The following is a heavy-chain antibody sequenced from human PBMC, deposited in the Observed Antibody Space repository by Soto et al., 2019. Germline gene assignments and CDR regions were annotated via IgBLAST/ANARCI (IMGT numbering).Heavy chain of an antibody. D-gene: IGHD3-9*01. CDR3: ARHFRVRYFDWLPYYFDY. Sequence: SETLSLTCTVSGGSIINGGYYWGWIRQHPGKGLEWIGYIHYSGSTNYNPSLKSRVTISVDTSKNQFSLKLSSVTAADTAVYYCARHFRVRYFDWLPYYFDYWGQGTLVTVSS. CDR2: IHYSGST. J-gene: IGHJ4*02. CDR1: GGSIINGGYY. V-gene: IGHV4-31*03.